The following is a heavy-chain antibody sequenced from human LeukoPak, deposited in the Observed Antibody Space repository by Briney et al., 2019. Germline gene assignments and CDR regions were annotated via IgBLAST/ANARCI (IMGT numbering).Heavy chain of an antibody. V-gene: IGHV3-73*01. Sequence: GGSLRLSCAASGFTFSGSAMHWVRQASGKGLEWVGRIRSKANSYATAYAASVKGRFTISRDDSKNTAYLQMNSLKTEDTAVYYCHLYYYDSSGSGYWGQGTLVTVSS. CDR1: GFTFSGSA. CDR2: IRSKANSYAT. D-gene: IGHD3-22*01. J-gene: IGHJ4*02. CDR3: HLYYYDSSGSGY.